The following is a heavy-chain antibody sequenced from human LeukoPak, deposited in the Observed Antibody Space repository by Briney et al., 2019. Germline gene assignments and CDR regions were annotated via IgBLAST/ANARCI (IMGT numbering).Heavy chain of an antibody. Sequence: PSQTLSLTCTVSGGSISSGDYYWSWIRQPPGKGLEWIGYIYYSGSTYYNPSLKSRVVISIERSKNQFSLNLSSVTAADTAVYYCARGPPTPYCSSTSCYSDYWGQGTLVTVSS. CDR2: IYYSGST. CDR3: ARGPPTPYCSSTSCYSDY. D-gene: IGHD2-2*02. V-gene: IGHV4-30-4*01. CDR1: GGSISSGDYY. J-gene: IGHJ4*02.